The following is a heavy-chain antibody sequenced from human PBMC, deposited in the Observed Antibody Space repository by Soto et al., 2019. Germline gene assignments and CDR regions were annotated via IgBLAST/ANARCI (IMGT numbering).Heavy chain of an antibody. Sequence: QVLLVQSGAEVKKPGSSVKVSCQAAGGSFSSYMVSWVRQAPGQGLDYMGGIMPVFGTPTYTEKFQGRVTITADESTDTAYLELTSLKSDDTAVYYCARGVTANYMGGDAFAIWGQGTLVAVSS. CDR2: IMPVFGTP. CDR1: GGSFSSYM. V-gene: IGHV1-69*01. J-gene: IGHJ3*02. CDR3: ARGVTANYMGGDAFAI. D-gene: IGHD4-4*01.